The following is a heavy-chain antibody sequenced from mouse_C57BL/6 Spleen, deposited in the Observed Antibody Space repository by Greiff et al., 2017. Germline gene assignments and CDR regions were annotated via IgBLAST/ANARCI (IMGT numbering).Heavy chain of an antibody. Sequence: VQLQQSGAELVKPGASVKISCKASGYAFSSYWMNWVKQRPGKGLEWIGQIHPGDGDTNYNGKFKGKATLTADKSSSTAYMQLSSLTSEDSAVYFCARSAITAVVARSWYFDVWGTGTTVTVSS. CDR3: ARSAITAVVARSWYFDV. D-gene: IGHD1-1*01. CDR2: IHPGDGDT. J-gene: IGHJ1*03. V-gene: IGHV1-80*01. CDR1: GYAFSSYW.